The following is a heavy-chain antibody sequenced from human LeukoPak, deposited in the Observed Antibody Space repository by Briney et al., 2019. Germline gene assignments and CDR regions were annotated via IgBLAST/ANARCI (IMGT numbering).Heavy chain of an antibody. V-gene: IGHV3-74*01. D-gene: IGHD1-26*01. CDR1: GFTFSSYW. Sequence: GGSLRLSCAASGFTFSSYWMHWVRQAPGKGLVWVSRINSDGSSTSYADSVKGRFTISRDNARNTLYLQMNSLRAEDTAVYYCASDSGSDAFDIWGQGTMVAVSS. CDR2: INSDGSST. CDR3: ASDSGSDAFDI. J-gene: IGHJ3*02.